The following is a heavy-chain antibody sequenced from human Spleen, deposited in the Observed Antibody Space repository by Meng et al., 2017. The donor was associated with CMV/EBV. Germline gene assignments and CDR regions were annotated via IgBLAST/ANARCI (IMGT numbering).Heavy chain of an antibody. V-gene: IGHV3-21*06. CDR2: ISPSGSYM. CDR1: GFTFKNYN. CDR3: ARGFGELPYNWFAP. J-gene: IGHJ5*02. D-gene: IGHD3-16*01. Sequence: GVSLRLSCAASGFTFKNYNMNWVRQAPGRGLEWVSGISPSGSYMYYADSMKGRFIISRDNAKNSLYLQMSSLRADDTALYYCARGFGELPYNWFAPWGQGTLVTVSS.